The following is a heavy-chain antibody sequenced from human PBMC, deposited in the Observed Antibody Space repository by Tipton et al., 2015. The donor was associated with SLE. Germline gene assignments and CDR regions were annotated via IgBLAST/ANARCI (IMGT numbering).Heavy chain of an antibody. CDR2: IHPGDSDT. CDR1: GYSFSIYW. Sequence: LVQSGVEVKKAGESLKISCKGSGYSFSIYWIGWVRQMPGKGLEWMGIIHPGDSDTRYSPSFQGQVTISVDKSISTAYLQWSSLKASDTAMYYCARRGKTDAFDIWGQGTVVTVSS. V-gene: IGHV5-51*03. CDR3: ARRGKTDAFDI. J-gene: IGHJ3*02.